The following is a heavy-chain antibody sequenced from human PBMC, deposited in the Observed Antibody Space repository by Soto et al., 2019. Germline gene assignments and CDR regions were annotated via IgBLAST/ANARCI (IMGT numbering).Heavy chain of an antibody. CDR2: IYYSGST. CDR1: GGSISSSSYY. V-gene: IGHV4-39*01. D-gene: IGHD3-10*01. CDR3: ASPYAYGGGSLSPHVFDF. J-gene: IGHJ3*01. Sequence: SETLCLTCTVSGGSISSSSYYWGWIRQPPGKGLEWIGSIYYSGSTYYNPSLKSRVTISVDTSKNQFSLKLSSVTAADTAVYYFASPYAYGGGSLSPHVFDFWVQGTMAPVS.